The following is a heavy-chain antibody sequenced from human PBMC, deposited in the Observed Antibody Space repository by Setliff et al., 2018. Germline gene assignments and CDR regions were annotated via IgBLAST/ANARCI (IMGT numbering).Heavy chain of an antibody. CDR1: GGTFDSYS. V-gene: IGHV1-69*06. Sequence: SVKVSCKASGGTFDSYSFTWPRQAPGQGLEWVGGFTPILLTPNYAQKFQGRITITADKSTSTAYMELSGLRSDDTAVYFCARPRSPKISIFGVTPFDYWGQGTLVTVSS. CDR3: ARPRSPKISIFGVTPFDY. CDR2: FTPILLTP. J-gene: IGHJ4*02. D-gene: IGHD3-3*01.